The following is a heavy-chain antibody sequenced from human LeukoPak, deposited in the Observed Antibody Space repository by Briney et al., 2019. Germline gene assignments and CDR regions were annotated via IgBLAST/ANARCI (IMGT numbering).Heavy chain of an antibody. Sequence: KPSETLSLTCGVSGGSFSAYYWSWIRQPPGKGLECIGYIYHTGSTSYNPSLKSRVTISVDTSKNQFSLKLSSVTGADTAVYYCASAGASSGYSPLHYWGQGTLVTVSS. CDR3: ASAGASSGYSPLHY. J-gene: IGHJ4*02. V-gene: IGHV4-59*01. CDR2: IYHTGST. CDR1: GGSFSAYY. D-gene: IGHD3-22*01.